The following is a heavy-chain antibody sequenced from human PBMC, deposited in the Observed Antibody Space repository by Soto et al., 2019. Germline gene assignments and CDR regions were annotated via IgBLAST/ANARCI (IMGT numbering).Heavy chain of an antibody. Sequence: ASVKVSCKVSGYTLTELSMHWVRQAPGKGLEWMGGFDPEDGETIYAQKFQGRVTMTEDTSTDTAYMELSSLRSEDTAVYYCATGLDSSEYPVLAYWAQGSLVPVSS. CDR2: FDPEDGET. D-gene: IGHD3-22*01. V-gene: IGHV1-24*01. J-gene: IGHJ4*02. CDR1: GYTLTELS. CDR3: ATGLDSSEYPVLAY.